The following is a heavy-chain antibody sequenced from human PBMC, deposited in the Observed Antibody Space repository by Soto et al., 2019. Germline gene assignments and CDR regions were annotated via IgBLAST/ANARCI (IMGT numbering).Heavy chain of an antibody. J-gene: IGHJ4*01. CDR3: ARDLAKGGGSAGFDY. D-gene: IGHD2-15*01. Sequence: ASVKVSCKASGYTFTVYYIHCVLQAPGQGRDWMGCINPNSGGTKYPQKFQGRVTMTRDTSIRTVYMSLTGLKSDDTAVYFCARDLAKGGGSAGFDYWG. CDR1: GYTFTVYY. CDR2: INPNSGGT. V-gene: IGHV1-2*02.